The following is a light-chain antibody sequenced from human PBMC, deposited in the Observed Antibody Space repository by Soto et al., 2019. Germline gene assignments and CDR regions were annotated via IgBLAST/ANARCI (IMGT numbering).Light chain of an antibody. CDR1: SSDVGAYNY. CDR3: SSYKGSSTLVV. Sequence: QSALTQPASVSGSPGQSITISCTGTSSDVGAYNYVSWYQQHPGKAPKLMIYDVSNRPSGVANRFSGSKSGNTASLTISGLQAEDEADYYCSSYKGSSTLVVFGGGTKLTVL. CDR2: DVS. J-gene: IGLJ2*01. V-gene: IGLV2-14*01.